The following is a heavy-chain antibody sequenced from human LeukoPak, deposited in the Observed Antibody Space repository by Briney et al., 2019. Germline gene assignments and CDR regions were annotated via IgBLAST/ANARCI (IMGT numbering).Heavy chain of an antibody. CDR3: ARGHRDEEDIVVVPAATAPNYFDY. V-gene: IGHV4-39*02. CDR2: IYPSGST. CDR1: GGSISSRSYY. Sequence: SETLSLTCTVSGGSISSRSYYWDWIRQPPGKGLEWIGSIYPSGSTYYNLSLKSRVTISVDASKNQFSLKLSSVTAADTAVYYCARGHRDEEDIVVVPAATAPNYFDYWGQGTLVTVSS. D-gene: IGHD2-2*01. J-gene: IGHJ4*02.